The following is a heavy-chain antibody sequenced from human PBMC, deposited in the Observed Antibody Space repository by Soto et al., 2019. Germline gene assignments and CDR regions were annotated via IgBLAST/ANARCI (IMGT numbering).Heavy chain of an antibody. V-gene: IGHV3-23*01. CDR2: ISGSGGST. CDR3: AKLGGMVYAIEATDY. J-gene: IGHJ4*02. Sequence: EVQLLESGGGLVQPGGSLRLSCAASGFTFSSYAMSWVRQAPGKGLEWVSAISGSGGSTYYADSVKGRFTISRDNSKNTLYLQMSSLRAEDTAVYYCAKLGGMVYAIEATDYWGQGTLVTVSS. CDR1: GFTFSSYA. D-gene: IGHD2-8*01.